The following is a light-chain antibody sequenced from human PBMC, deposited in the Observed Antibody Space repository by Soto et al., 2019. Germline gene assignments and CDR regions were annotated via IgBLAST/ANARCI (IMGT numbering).Light chain of an antibody. CDR3: QQYNSYS. CDR2: KAS. V-gene: IGKV1-5*03. CDR1: QTISSW. Sequence: DIQMTQSPSTLSGSVGDRVTITCRASQTISSWLAWYQQKPGKALKLLIYKASTLESGVPSRFSGSGSGTEFTLTISSLQPDDFATYYCQQYNSYSFGQGTKVDI. J-gene: IGKJ1*01.